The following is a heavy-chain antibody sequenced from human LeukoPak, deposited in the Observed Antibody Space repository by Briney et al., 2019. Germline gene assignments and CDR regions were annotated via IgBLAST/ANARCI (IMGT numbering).Heavy chain of an antibody. D-gene: IGHD6-19*01. J-gene: IGHJ4*02. V-gene: IGHV1-2*02. CDR3: ARDLGSSGCIDY. CDR2: INPYSGGT. Sequence: GASVKVSCKASGYTFNAYYIHWVRQAPGQGLEWMGWINPYSGGTNYARKFQGRVTMTSDTSLSTAYMELSSLRSDDTAVYYCARDLGSSGCIDYWGQGTLVTVPS. CDR1: GYTFNAYY.